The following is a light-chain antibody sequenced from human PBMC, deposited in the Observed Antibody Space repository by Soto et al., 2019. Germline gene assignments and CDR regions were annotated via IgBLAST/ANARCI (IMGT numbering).Light chain of an antibody. CDR3: CSYTRSGTLI. CDR1: SGDIGDYNY. J-gene: IGLJ1*01. Sequence: QSVRNQPASVSGSPGQSITISCVGTSGDIGDYNYVSWYQQHPGKVPKVIIYDVSNRPSGVSYRFSGTKSGNTAPLTVSGLQAEDEADYYCCSYTRSGTLIFGTGTKVTVL. V-gene: IGLV2-14*01. CDR2: DVS.